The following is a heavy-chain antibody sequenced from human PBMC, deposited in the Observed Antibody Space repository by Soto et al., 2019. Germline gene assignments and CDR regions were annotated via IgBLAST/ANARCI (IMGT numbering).Heavy chain of an antibody. D-gene: IGHD2-2*01. V-gene: IGHV3-33*01. CDR2: IWYDGSNK. CDR1: GFTFSSYG. J-gene: IGHJ3*02. Sequence: QVQLVESGGGVSQLGRSRSLSFAASGFTFSSYGMHWVRQPPGKGRGWVAVIWYDGSNKYYADSVKGRFTISRDNSKNTLYLQMNSLRAEDTAVYYCARDPEGRVGNAFDIWGQGTMVTVSS. CDR3: ARDPEGRVGNAFDI.